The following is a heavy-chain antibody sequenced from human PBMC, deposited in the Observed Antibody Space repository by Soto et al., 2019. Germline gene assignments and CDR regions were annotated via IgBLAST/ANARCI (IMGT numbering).Heavy chain of an antibody. CDR1: GFTFDDYA. J-gene: IGHJ5*02. CDR3: AKDISRDYDSHFNWFDP. CDR2: ISWNSGSI. D-gene: IGHD3-22*01. Sequence: PGGSLRLSCAASGFTFDDYAMHWVRQAPGKGLEWVSGISWNSGSIGYADSVKGRFTISRDNAKNSLYLQMNSLRAEDTALYYCAKDISRDYDSHFNWFDPWGQGTLVTVSS. V-gene: IGHV3-9*01.